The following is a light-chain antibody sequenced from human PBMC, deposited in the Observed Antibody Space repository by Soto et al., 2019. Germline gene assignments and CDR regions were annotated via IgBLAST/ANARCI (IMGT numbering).Light chain of an antibody. Sequence: EIVLTQSPGTLSLSPGERATLSCRASQSISSSYLAWYQQKPGQAPGLLIYGASRRATGIPDRFIGSGSGTDFTLTISRLEPEDFAVYYCQQRSNWPQITFGQGTRLEMK. V-gene: IGKV3D-20*02. CDR2: GAS. CDR1: QSISSSY. J-gene: IGKJ5*01. CDR3: QQRSNWPQIT.